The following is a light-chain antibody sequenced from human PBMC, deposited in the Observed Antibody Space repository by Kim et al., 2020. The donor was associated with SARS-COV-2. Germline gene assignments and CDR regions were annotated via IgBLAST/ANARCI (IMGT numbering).Light chain of an antibody. V-gene: IGKV1-27*01. CDR1: QDIANS. Sequence: ASIGDRVTITCRASQDIANSLAWYQQKPGKVPQVLIYAASTLQSGVPSRFSGSGSGTEFTLTIDSLQTEDVATCYCQKYNSAPWTFGPGTKVDIK. CDR2: AAS. J-gene: IGKJ1*01. CDR3: QKYNSAPWT.